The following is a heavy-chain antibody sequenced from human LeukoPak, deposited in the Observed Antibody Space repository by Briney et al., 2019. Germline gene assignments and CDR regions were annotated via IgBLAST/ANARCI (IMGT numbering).Heavy chain of an antibody. D-gene: IGHD6-13*01. CDR1: GFTFSDYY. CDR3: AREGRGSIAAITDGFDI. V-gene: IGHV3-11*01. Sequence: GGSLRLSCAASGFTFSDYYMSRIRQAPGKGLEWVSYISSGGSSINYADSVKGRFTISRDNGRNSLYLQMNSLRAEDTAVYYCAREGRGSIAAITDGFDIWGQGTMVTVSS. J-gene: IGHJ3*02. CDR2: ISSGGSSI.